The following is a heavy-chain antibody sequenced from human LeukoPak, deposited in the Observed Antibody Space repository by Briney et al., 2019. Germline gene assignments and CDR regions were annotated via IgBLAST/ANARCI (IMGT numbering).Heavy chain of an antibody. CDR2: ISISSGYI. D-gene: IGHD1-26*01. CDR1: GFTFSDYN. Sequence: GGSLRLSCAASGFTFSDYNMNWVRQAPGKGLEWVSFISISSGYIFYADSVKGRLTISRDNAKNSLYLEMHSLRAEDTAIYYCARDRTGSGSYYFDHWGQGTLVTVSS. CDR3: ARDRTGSGSYYFDH. V-gene: IGHV3-21*01. J-gene: IGHJ4*02.